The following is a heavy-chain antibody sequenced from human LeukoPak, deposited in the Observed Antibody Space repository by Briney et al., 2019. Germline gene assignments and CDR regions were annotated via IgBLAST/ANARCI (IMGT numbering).Heavy chain of an antibody. J-gene: IGHJ4*02. CDR2: ISYDGSNK. Sequence: GRSLRLSCAASGFTFSSYGMHWVRQAPGKGLEWVAVISYDGSNKYYADSVKGRFTISRDNSKNTLYLQMNSLRAEDTAVYYCAKSGYSYGCDYWRQGTLVTVSS. V-gene: IGHV3-30*18. CDR1: GFTFSSYG. D-gene: IGHD5-18*01. CDR3: AKSGYSYGCDY.